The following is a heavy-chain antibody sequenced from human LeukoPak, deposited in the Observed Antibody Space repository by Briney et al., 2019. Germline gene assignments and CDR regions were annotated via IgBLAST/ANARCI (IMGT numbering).Heavy chain of an antibody. Sequence: SETLSLTCTVSGGSISSGFYYWSWIRQPAGKGLEWIGRIYTSGSTNYNPSLKSRVTISIDTSKNQFSLKLSSVTAADTAMYYCARGRGHIVVVVAATHIRRAFDIWGQGTMVTVSS. J-gene: IGHJ3*02. CDR3: ARGRGHIVVVVAATHIRRAFDI. CDR2: IYTSGST. CDR1: GGSISSGFYY. D-gene: IGHD2-15*01. V-gene: IGHV4-61*02.